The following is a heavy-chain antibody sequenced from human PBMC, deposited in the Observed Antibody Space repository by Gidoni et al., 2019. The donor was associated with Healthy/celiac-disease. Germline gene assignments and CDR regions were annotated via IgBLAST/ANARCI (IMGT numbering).Heavy chain of an antibody. CDR1: GGSFSGYY. CDR2: INHSGST. J-gene: IGHJ4*02. V-gene: IGHV4-34*01. CDR3: ARGALGWGYCSGGSCYPNLPFDY. D-gene: IGHD2-15*01. Sequence: QVQLQQWGAGLLKPSETLSLTCAVYGGSFSGYYWRWIRQPPGKGLEWIGEINHSGSTNYNPSLKSRVTISVDTSKNQFSLKLSSVTAADTAVYYCARGALGWGYCSGGSCYPNLPFDYWGQGTLVTVSS.